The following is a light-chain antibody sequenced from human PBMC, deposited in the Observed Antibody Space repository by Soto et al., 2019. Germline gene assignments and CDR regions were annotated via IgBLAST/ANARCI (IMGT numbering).Light chain of an antibody. J-gene: IGKJ4*01. CDR1: QDISKW. CDR3: QQYHTWPVT. V-gene: IGKV1-12*01. CDR2: AAS. Sequence: DIQMTQSPSFVSASVGDRVTITCRASQDISKWLAWYQQKPGRAPKILIFAASTLQRGVPSRFSGSGSGTDFTLTINSLQSEDSAVYYCQQYHTWPVTFGGGTKVEI.